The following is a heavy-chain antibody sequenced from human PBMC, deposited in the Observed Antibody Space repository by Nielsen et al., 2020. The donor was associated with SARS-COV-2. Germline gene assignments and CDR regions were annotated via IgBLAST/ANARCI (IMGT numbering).Heavy chain of an antibody. Sequence: ASVKVSCKASGYSLISYGISWVRQAPGEGLEWMGWISPYNGDTNYAQKFQGRVSITKETPASTAYMELSSLTSEDTAVYFCATGFGSWYPFDHWGQGALVTVSS. V-gene: IGHV1-18*04. CDR2: ISPYNGDT. J-gene: IGHJ4*02. CDR1: GYSLISYG. D-gene: IGHD6-13*01. CDR3: ATGFGSWYPFDH.